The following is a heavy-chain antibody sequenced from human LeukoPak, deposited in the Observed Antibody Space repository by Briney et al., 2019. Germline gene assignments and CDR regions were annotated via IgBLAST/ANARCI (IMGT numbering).Heavy chain of an antibody. J-gene: IGHJ4*02. CDR1: GFTFGDYA. D-gene: IGHD3-22*01. CDR3: TRDYDSSGYYYGSDY. CDR2: IRSKAYGGKT. V-gene: IGHV3-49*03. Sequence: GALRLSCTASGFTFGDYAMSWFRQAPGKGLEWVGFIRSKAYGGKTEYAASVKGRFTISRDDSKSIAYLQMNSLKTEDTAVYYCTRDYDSSGYYYGSDYWGQGTLVTVSS.